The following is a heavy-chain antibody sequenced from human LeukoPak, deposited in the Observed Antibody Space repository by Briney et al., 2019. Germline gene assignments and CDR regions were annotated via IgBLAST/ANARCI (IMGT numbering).Heavy chain of an antibody. CDR1: GYTFTSYG. CDR3: TRDARRGYSYGYDY. CDR2: ISAYNANT. J-gene: IGHJ4*02. Sequence: ASVKVSCKASGYTFTSYGISWVRQAPGQGLEWMGWISAYNANTNYAQKFQGRVTMTTDTSTSTAYIELRSLRSDDTALYYCTRDARRGYSYGYDYWGQGTLVSVA. D-gene: IGHD5-18*01. V-gene: IGHV1-18*01.